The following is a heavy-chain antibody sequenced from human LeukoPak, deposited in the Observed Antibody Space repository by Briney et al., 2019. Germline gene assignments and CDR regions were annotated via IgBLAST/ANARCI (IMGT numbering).Heavy chain of an antibody. V-gene: IGHV3-30*02. CDR2: IRYDGSNK. D-gene: IGHD2-2*01. CDR3: AKIGGYCSSTSCYLDAFDI. Sequence: GGSLRLSCAASGFTSSSYGRHWVRQAPGKGLEWVALIRYDGSNKDYADAVNGRFTIARDNSKNTLYLNMNSLRAEDTAVYYCAKIGGYCSSTSCYLDAFDIWGQGTMVTVSS. CDR1: GFTSSSYG. J-gene: IGHJ3*02.